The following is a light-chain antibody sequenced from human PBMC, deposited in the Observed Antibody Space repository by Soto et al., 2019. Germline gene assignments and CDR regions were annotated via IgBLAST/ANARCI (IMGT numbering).Light chain of an antibody. CDR1: SSNIGAGYD. CDR3: QSYDSSLSAWV. Sequence: QTVVTQPPSASGAPGQRVTISCTGSSSNIGAGYDVHWYQQLPGTAPKLLVYGYNNRPSGVPDRFSVSKSGTSASLTITGLQTEDEADYYCQSYDSSLSAWVFGGGTKLTVL. J-gene: IGLJ2*01. V-gene: IGLV1-40*01. CDR2: GYN.